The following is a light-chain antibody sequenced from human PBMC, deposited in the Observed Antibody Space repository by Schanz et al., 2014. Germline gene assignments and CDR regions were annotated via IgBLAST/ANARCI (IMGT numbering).Light chain of an antibody. J-gene: IGKJ4*01. V-gene: IGKV3-20*01. CDR2: DAS. CDR1: QSVSSGN. CDR3: QQATGFPPT. Sequence: EIVLTQSPGTLSLSPGERATLSCRASQSVSSGNLAWYQQKPGQAPRLLIYDASNRATGIPDRFSGSGSGTDFTLTISSLQPEDFATYYCQQATGFPPTFGGGTKVEIK.